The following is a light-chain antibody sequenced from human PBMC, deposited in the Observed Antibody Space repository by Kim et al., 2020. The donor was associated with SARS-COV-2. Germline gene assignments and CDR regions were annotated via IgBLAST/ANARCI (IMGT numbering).Light chain of an antibody. CDR3: QQRGGWPLT. CDR1: QNIDIY. J-gene: IGKJ4*01. V-gene: IGKV3-11*01. CDR2: DTS. Sequence: EIVLTQSPATLSLSPGEGATLSCRASQNIDIYLAWYQQKPGQAPRLLIYDTSNRASGIPARFSGSGSGTDFTLTINSLEPEDFAVYFCQQRGGWPLTFGGGTKVDIK.